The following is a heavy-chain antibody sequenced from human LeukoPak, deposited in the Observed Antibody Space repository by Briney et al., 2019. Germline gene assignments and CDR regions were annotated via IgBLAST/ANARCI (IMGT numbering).Heavy chain of an antibody. CDR2: IIPIFGTA. V-gene: IGHV1-69*05. CDR1: GGTFSSYA. Sequence: SVKVSCKASGGTFSSYAISWVRQAPGQGLEWMGGIIPIFGTANYAQKFQGRVTITTDESTSTAYMELSSLRSEDTAVYYCARGAAHYDILTGNYYYYFDYWGQGTLVTVSS. CDR3: ARGAAHYDILTGNYYYYFDY. J-gene: IGHJ4*02. D-gene: IGHD3-9*01.